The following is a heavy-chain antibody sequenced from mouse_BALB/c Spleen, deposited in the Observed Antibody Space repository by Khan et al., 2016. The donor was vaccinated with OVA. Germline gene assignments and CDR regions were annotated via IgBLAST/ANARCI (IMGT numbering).Heavy chain of an antibody. V-gene: IGHV9-3-1*01. D-gene: IGHD2-10*01. CDR2: INTYTGEP. J-gene: IGHJ4*01. CDR1: GYTFTNFG. CDR3: ARPYCVSYTMDY. Sequence: QIQLVQSGPELKKPGETVKISCKASGYTFTNFGMNWVKQAPGKGLEWMGWINTYTGEPTYADDFKGRFAFSLETSSSTAYLQINNLKNEDTATDFCARPYCVSYTMDYWGQGTTITVSS.